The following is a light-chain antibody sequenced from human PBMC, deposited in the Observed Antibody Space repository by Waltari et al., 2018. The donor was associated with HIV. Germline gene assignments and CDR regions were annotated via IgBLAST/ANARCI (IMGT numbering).Light chain of an antibody. CDR3: QVWDNNNAV. J-gene: IGLJ2*01. V-gene: IGLV3-1*01. Sequence: SYELTQPPSMSVPPGRTAIIACSGDKLGDKYVCWYQQRPGQSPVMVMYQDTERPSGVPERFSGSISGDTASLTISGTQPLDEADYYCQVWDNNNAVFGGGTKLTVL. CDR2: QDT. CDR1: KLGDKY.